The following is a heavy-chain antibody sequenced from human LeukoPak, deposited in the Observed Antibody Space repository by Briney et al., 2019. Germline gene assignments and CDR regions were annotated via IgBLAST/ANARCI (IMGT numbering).Heavy chain of an antibody. CDR2: ISSSSSYI. Sequence: PGGSLRLSCAAAGFTFSSYSMNWVRQAPGEGLEWVSSISSSSSYIYYADSVKGRFTISRDNAKNSLYLQMNSLRAEDTAVYYCARGAFRYFDWLQPEIAYWGQGPLVTVSS. D-gene: IGHD3-9*01. CDR3: ARGAFRYFDWLQPEIAY. CDR1: GFTFSSYS. V-gene: IGHV3-21*01. J-gene: IGHJ4*02.